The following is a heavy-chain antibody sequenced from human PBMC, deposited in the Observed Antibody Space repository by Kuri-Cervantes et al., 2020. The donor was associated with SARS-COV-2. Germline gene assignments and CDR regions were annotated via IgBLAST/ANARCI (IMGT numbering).Heavy chain of an antibody. CDR1: GFTFSSYA. D-gene: IGHD6-6*01. CDR3: ANPLPGRIAARAGNGY. Sequence: GGSLRLSCAASGFTFSSYAMHWVRQAPGKGLEWAAVISGSGGSTYYADSVKGRFTISRDNSKNTLYLQMNSLRAEDTAVYYCANPLPGRIAARAGNGYWGQGTLVTVSS. V-gene: IGHV3-23*01. CDR2: ISGSGGST. J-gene: IGHJ4*02.